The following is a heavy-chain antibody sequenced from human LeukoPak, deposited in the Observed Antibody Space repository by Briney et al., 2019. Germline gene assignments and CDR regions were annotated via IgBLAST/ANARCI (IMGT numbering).Heavy chain of an antibody. V-gene: IGHV4-34*01. CDR1: GGSFSGYY. D-gene: IGHD2-2*03. CDR3: ARVRRAGYCCSTSCSYYYYYGMDV. CDR2: INHSGST. Sequence: SETLSLTCAVYGGSFSGYYWSWIRQPPGKGLEWIGEINHSGSTNYNPSLKSRVTISVDTSKNQFSLKLSSVTAADTAVYYCARVRRAGYCCSTSCSYYYYYGMDVWGQGTTVTVSS. J-gene: IGHJ6*02.